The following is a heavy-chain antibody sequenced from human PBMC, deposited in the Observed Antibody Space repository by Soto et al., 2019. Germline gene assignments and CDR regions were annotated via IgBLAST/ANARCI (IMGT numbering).Heavy chain of an antibody. CDR2: ISAKNGNT. V-gene: IGHV1-18*01. Sequence: ASVKVSCKASGYTFSDYGMSWVRQAPGQGLEWMGWISAKNGNTNFAQKFRGRVTMTTDTSTSTVYMELRSLKPADSAVYYCAIEPPETHADDWGLGTLVTVSS. CDR3: AIEPPETHADD. J-gene: IGHJ4*02. CDR1: GYTFSDYG.